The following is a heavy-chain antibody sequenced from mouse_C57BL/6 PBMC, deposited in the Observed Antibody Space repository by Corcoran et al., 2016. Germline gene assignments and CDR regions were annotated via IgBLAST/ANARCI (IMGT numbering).Heavy chain of an antibody. Sequence: VQLQQSGPGLVKPSQTLSLTCAISGDTVSTNSGAWNWIRQSPSRGLEWLARTYYRSKWYYDYAVSVKSRLIVSPDTSKNQLSLQLSSVTPEDTAVYYCARSGVEIAHDSFNIWGQGTIVTFSS. J-gene: IGHJ1*01. D-gene: IGHD2-4*01. CDR2: YYRSKWYY. V-gene: IGHV3-8*02. CDR1: GDTVSTNSGA. CDR3: ARSGVEIAHDSFNI.